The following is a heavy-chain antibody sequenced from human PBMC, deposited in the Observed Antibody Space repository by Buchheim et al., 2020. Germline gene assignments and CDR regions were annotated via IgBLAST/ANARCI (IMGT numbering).Heavy chain of an antibody. J-gene: IGHJ4*02. CDR1: GDSISSDDYY. Sequence: QVQLQESGPGLVKPSQTLSLTCTVSGDSISSDDYYWSWIRQPPGKGLEWIGYIYYSGSTYYNPSLTSRLTISVDTSRNQISLKLISVTAADTAVYYCARDINGRADYWGQGTL. CDR2: IYYSGST. CDR3: ARDINGRADY. V-gene: IGHV4-30-4*01. D-gene: IGHD3-10*01.